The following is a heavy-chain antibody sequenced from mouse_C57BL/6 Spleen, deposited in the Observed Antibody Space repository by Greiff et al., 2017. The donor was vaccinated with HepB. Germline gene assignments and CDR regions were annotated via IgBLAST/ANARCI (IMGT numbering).Heavy chain of an antibody. D-gene: IGHD2-1*01. Sequence: VQLQQSGAELVKPGASVKLSCKASGYTFTSYWMHWVKQRPGQGLEWIGYINPSSGYIKYNQKFKDKVTLTADKSSNTAYMQLSSLTYEDSAVYYCARRGGNVYYAMDYWGQGTSVTVST. J-gene: IGHJ4*01. V-gene: IGHV1-7*01. CDR3: ARRGGNVYYAMDY. CDR2: INPSSGYI. CDR1: GYTFTSYW.